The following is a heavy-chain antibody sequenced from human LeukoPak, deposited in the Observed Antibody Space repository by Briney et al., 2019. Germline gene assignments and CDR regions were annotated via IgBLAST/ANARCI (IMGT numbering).Heavy chain of an antibody. CDR2: ISSSGTTI. V-gene: IGHV3-48*03. D-gene: IGHD2-2*01. J-gene: IGHJ4*02. Sequence: AGGSLRLSCAASGFTFSSYEMNWVRQAPGKGLQWVSDISSSGTTIYYAGSVKGRFTISRDNAKNSLYLQMNSLRAEDTAVYYCARKYCSTTSCLFDNWGQGTLATVSS. CDR1: GFTFSSYE. CDR3: ARKYCSTTSCLFDN.